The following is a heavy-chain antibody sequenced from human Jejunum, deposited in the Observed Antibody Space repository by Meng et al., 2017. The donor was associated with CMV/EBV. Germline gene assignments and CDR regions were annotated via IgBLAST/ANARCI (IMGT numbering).Heavy chain of an antibody. J-gene: IGHJ5*02. Sequence: QVQVLGAGTGLVQPSQSLSLIFTVCGGSIISGGYYWSWIRQHPGKGLEWIAYIQDSGSTYYNPSRKSRVTISADTSKNQFSLKLSSVTAADTAVYYCARASYGSGCPLGESGFVPWGQGTLVTVSS. V-gene: IGHV4-31*03. CDR3: ARASYGSGCPLGESGFVP. CDR1: GGSIISGGYY. CDR2: IQDSGST. D-gene: IGHD3-10*01.